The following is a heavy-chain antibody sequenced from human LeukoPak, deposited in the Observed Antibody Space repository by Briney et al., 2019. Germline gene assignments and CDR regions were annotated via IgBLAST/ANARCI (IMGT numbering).Heavy chain of an antibody. CDR3: ARVESSGRYACDI. D-gene: IGHD6-19*01. Sequence: GGSLRLSCAASGFTFSSYAMHWVRQAPAKGLERVAVISYDGSNKYYADSVKRRFTISRDNSKNALYLQRNSLSAEDTAVYYCARVESSGRYACDIWGQGTMVTVSS. CDR1: GFTFSSYA. CDR2: ISYDGSNK. V-gene: IGHV3-30-3*01. J-gene: IGHJ3*02.